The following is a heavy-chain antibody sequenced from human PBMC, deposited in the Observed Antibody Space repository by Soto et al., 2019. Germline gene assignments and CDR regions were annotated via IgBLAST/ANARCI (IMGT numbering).Heavy chain of an antibody. CDR1: GFTFSSYA. CDR3: ARADYYGSGRTYYYYYGMDV. J-gene: IGHJ6*02. D-gene: IGHD3-10*01. V-gene: IGHV3-30-3*01. Sequence: GSLVLACTASGFTFSSYAMHGVRQAPGKGLEWVAVISYDGSNKYYADSVKGRFTISRDNSKNTLYLQMNSLRAEDTAVYYCARADYYGSGRTYYYYYGMDVWGQET. CDR2: ISYDGSNK.